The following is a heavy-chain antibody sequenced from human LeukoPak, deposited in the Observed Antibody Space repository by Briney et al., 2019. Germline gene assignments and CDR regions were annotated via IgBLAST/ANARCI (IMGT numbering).Heavy chain of an antibody. Sequence: GASVKVSCKASGGTFISYAISWVRQAPGQGLEWMGGIIPTFGTANYAQKFQGRVTITADESTSTAYMELSSLRSEDTAVYYCARFGAPHYDFWSGPPYYGKDVWGQGTTVTVSS. CDR3: ARFGAPHYDFWSGPPYYGKDV. J-gene: IGHJ6*02. CDR2: IIPTFGTA. D-gene: IGHD3-3*01. CDR1: GGTFISYA. V-gene: IGHV1-69*13.